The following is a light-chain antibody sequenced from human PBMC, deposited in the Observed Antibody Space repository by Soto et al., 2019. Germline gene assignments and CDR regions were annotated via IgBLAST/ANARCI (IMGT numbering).Light chain of an antibody. CDR2: DNN. CDR3: ATWDSSLSAWL. Sequence: QSVLTQPPSVFAAPGQKVTISCSGGSSNIGNNYVSWYQQVAGTAPKLLIFDNNKRPSGIPDRFSGSKSGTSATLGIAGLQTGDAADYYCATWDSSLSAWLFGGGTQLTVL. CDR1: SSNIGNNY. J-gene: IGLJ3*02. V-gene: IGLV1-51*01.